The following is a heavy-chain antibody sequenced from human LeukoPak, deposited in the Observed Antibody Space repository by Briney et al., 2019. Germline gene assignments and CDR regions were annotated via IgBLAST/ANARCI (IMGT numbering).Heavy chain of an antibody. J-gene: IGHJ4*02. Sequence: PGGSLRLSCAASGFTFSSYAMSWVRQAPGKGLEWVSAISSSSSYIYYADSVKGRFTISRDNAKNSLYLQMNSLRAEDTAVYYCASSGSSLLFDYWGQGTLATVSS. V-gene: IGHV3-21*04. CDR1: GFTFSSYA. D-gene: IGHD2-15*01. CDR2: ISSSSSYI. CDR3: ASSGSSLLFDY.